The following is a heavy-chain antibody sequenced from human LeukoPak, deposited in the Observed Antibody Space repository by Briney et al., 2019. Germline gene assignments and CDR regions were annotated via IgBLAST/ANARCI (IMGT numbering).Heavy chain of an antibody. CDR3: ARVQLERRGFDY. J-gene: IGHJ4*02. Sequence: ASVKVSCRASGGTFSSYAISWVRQAPGQGLEWMGGIIPIFGTANYAQKFQGRVTITADESTSTAYMELSSLRSEDTAVYYCARVQLERRGFDYWGQGTLVTVSS. D-gene: IGHD1-1*01. CDR1: GGTFSSYA. V-gene: IGHV1-69*01. CDR2: IIPIFGTA.